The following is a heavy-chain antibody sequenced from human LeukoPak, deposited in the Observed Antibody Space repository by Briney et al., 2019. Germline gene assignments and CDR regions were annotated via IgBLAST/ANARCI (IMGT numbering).Heavy chain of an antibody. D-gene: IGHD6-13*01. CDR2: INSDGSST. CDR3: AKDIGPIAANAFDI. Sequence: GGSLRLSCAASGFTFSSYWMHWVRQAPGKGLVWVSRINSDGSSTSYADSVKGRFTISRDNAKNSLYLQMNSLRAEDMALCYCAKDIGPIAANAFDIWGQGTMVTVSS. J-gene: IGHJ3*02. CDR1: GFTFSSYW. V-gene: IGHV3-74*01.